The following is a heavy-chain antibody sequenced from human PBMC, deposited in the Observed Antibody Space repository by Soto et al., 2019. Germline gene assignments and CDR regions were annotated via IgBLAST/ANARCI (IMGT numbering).Heavy chain of an antibody. J-gene: IGHJ4*02. CDR2: MNPNSGNT. V-gene: IGHV1-8*01. Sequence: QVQLVQSGAEVKKPGASVKVSCKASGYTFTSYDINWVRQATGQGLEWMGWMNPNSGNTGYAQKFQGRVTMTRNTNINTAYMARSRIRSEYTPVYYSESTRSMLYGFRLASKRGFNYGDQVNLVT. CDR1: GYTFTSYD. CDR3: ESTRSMLYGFRLASKRGFNY. D-gene: IGHD2-8*01.